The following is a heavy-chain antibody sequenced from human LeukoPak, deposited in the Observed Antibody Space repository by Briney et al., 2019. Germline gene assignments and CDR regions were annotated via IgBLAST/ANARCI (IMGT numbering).Heavy chain of an antibody. Sequence: GESLKISCKGSGYSFTSYWIGWVRQMPGKGLEWMGIIYPGDSDTRYSPSFQGQVTISADKSISTAYLQWSSLKASDTAMYYCARHTVQLYCSSTSCPDYYYGMDVWGQGTTVTVSS. CDR3: ARHTVQLYCSSTSCPDYYYGMDV. J-gene: IGHJ6*02. CDR2: IYPGDSDT. V-gene: IGHV5-51*01. D-gene: IGHD2-2*01. CDR1: GYSFTSYW.